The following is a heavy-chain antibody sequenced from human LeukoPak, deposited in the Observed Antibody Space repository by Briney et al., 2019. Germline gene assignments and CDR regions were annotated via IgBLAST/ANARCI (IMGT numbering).Heavy chain of an antibody. Sequence: SETLSLTCAVYGGSFSGYYWSWIRQPPGKGLEWIGYIYYSGSTNYNPSLKSRVTISVDTSKNQFSLKLSSVTAADTAVYYCAREGGSSSSLDYWGQGTLVTVSS. D-gene: IGHD2-15*01. J-gene: IGHJ4*02. CDR2: IYYSGST. CDR1: GGSFSGYY. V-gene: IGHV4-59*12. CDR3: AREGGSSSSLDY.